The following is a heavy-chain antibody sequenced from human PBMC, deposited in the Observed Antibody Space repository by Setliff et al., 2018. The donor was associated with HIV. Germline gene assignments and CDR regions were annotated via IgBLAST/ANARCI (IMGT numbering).Heavy chain of an antibody. J-gene: IGHJ4*02. CDR3: ARHPTVTSFQIDS. V-gene: IGHV4-61*02. CDR2: IYHSGST. Sequence: SETLSLTCSVSGGSINNGPFYWSWIRQSAGKGLEWIGRIYHSGSTYYNPSLKSRVTLSVDTSKNQFSLKLSSVTAADTAVYYCARHPTVTSFQIDSWGQGTLVTVSS. CDR1: GGSINNGPFY. D-gene: IGHD4-17*01.